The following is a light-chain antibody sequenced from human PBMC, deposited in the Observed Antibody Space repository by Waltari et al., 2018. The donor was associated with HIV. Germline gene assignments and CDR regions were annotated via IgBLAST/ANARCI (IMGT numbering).Light chain of an antibody. CDR3: QSYDSSLSGYVV. J-gene: IGLJ2*01. CDR1: SSNIGAGYD. Sequence: QSVLTQPPSVSGAPGQRVTISCTGSSSNIGAGYDVHWYQQLPGTAPKLLIYGNGTRPSGDPDRFSGAKSGTSASLAITGLQAEDEADYYCQSYDSSLSGYVVFGGGTKLTVV. CDR2: GNG. V-gene: IGLV1-40*01.